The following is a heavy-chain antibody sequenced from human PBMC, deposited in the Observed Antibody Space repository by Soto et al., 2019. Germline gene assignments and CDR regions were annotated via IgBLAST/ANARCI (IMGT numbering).Heavy chain of an antibody. V-gene: IGHV4-30-2*01. CDR1: GASITYGAYA. J-gene: IGHJ4*02. Sequence: PXETLSLPCTVSGASITYGAYAWSWLRQTPGKGLEWIGYINHLETTFYNPSFESRLTLSIDRTKNQFSLNLKSMSAADRAVYLCDRGGGFDSFDDWAQGILVTVPS. D-gene: IGHD3-10*01. CDR3: DRGGGFDSFDD. CDR2: INHLETT.